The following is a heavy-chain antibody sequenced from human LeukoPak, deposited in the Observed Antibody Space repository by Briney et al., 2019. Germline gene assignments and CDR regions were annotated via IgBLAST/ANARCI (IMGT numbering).Heavy chain of an antibody. D-gene: IGHD3-10*01. CDR1: GGSFSGYY. J-gene: IGHJ5*02. Sequence: PSETLSLTCAVYGGSFSGYYWSWIRQPPGKRLEWIGEIRSTNYNPSLKSRVTISVDTSKNQFSLKLSSVTAADTAMYYCARDSYGSGSYYNEWRGWFDPWGQGTLVTVSS. CDR3: ARDSYGSGSYYNEWRGWFDP. V-gene: IGHV4-34*01. CDR2: IRST.